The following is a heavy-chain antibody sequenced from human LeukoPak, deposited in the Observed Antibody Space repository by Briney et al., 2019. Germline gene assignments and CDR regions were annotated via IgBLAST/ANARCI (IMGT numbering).Heavy chain of an antibody. Sequence: GGSLRLSCAASGFTFSSYAMSWVRQAPGKGLEWVSAISGSGGNTFYADSVRGRFTISRDNSQNTLYLQMNSLRADDTAVYYCAKAKSNWNPFDYWGQGTLVTVSS. CDR1: GFTFSSYA. CDR3: AKAKSNWNPFDY. CDR2: ISGSGGNT. D-gene: IGHD1-20*01. V-gene: IGHV3-23*01. J-gene: IGHJ4*02.